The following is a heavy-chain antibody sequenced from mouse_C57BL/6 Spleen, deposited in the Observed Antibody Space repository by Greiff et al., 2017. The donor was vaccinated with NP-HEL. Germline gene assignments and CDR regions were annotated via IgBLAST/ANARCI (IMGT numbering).Heavy chain of an antibody. J-gene: IGHJ3*01. CDR2: FYPGSGSL. CDR1: GYTFTEYT. CDR3: ARHEGPNLLYYGSSGGFAY. D-gene: IGHD1-1*01. V-gene: IGHV1-62-2*01. Sequence: QVQLQQSGAELVQPGASVKLSCKASGYTFTEYTIHWVKQRSGQGLAWIGWFYPGSGSLKYNEKFKDKATLTADKSSSTVYMELSRLTSEDSAVYFCARHEGPNLLYYGSSGGFAYWGQGTLVTVSA.